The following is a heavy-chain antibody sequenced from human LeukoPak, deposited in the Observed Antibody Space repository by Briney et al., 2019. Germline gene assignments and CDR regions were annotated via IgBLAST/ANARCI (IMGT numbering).Heavy chain of an antibody. D-gene: IGHD3-10*01. CDR3: ARDPYYYGSGLYYYMDV. CDR1: GFTFSSYA. J-gene: IGHJ6*03. Sequence: GGSLRLSCAASGFTFSSYAMHWVRQAPGKGLEWVAVISYDGSNKYYADSVKGRFTISRDNSKNTLYLQMNSLRAQDTAVYYCARDPYYYGSGLYYYMDVWGKGTTVTVSS. CDR2: ISYDGSNK. V-gene: IGHV3-30-3*01.